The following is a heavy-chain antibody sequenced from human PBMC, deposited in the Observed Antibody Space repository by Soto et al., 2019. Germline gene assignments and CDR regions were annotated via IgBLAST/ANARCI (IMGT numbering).Heavy chain of an antibody. Sequence: SSETLSLTCTVSGGSISSYYWSWIRQSPGKGLEWITHIYNSGTTNYNPPLKSRVTISVDTSKNQFSLKLRSVTAADTAVYYCATDYGDYVGAFDIWGQGTMVTVSS. CDR1: GGSISSYY. J-gene: IGHJ3*02. D-gene: IGHD4-17*01. CDR2: IYNSGTT. CDR3: ATDYGDYVGAFDI. V-gene: IGHV4-59*01.